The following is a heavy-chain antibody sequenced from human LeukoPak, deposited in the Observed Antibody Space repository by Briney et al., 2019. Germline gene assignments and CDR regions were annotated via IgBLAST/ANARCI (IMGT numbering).Heavy chain of an antibody. Sequence: GGSLRLSCATSGFTFGTYWMTWVRQAPGTGLEWVANINPGGSGTFYVGSVKGRFTISRDNAKNSLYLHMNSLRAEDTAIYYCARDPDYGDPGPFFDYWGQGVLVTVSS. V-gene: IGHV3-7*03. D-gene: IGHD2-21*02. CDR2: INPGGSGT. CDR3: ARDPDYGDPGPFFDY. CDR1: GFTFGTYW. J-gene: IGHJ4*02.